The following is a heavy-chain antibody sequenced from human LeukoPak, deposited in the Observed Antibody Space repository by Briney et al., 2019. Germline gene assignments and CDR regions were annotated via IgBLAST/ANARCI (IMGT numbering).Heavy chain of an antibody. V-gene: IGHV3-23*01. J-gene: IGHJ1*01. CDR2: ISGSGGST. CDR1: GFTFGSYA. D-gene: IGHD3-10*01. Sequence: PGGSLRLSCAASGFTFGSYAMSWVRQAPGKGLEWVSAISGSGGSTYYADSVKGRFTISRDNSKNTLYLQMNSLRAEDTAVYYCAKGRRINEYFQHWGQGTLVTVSS. CDR3: AKGRRINEYFQH.